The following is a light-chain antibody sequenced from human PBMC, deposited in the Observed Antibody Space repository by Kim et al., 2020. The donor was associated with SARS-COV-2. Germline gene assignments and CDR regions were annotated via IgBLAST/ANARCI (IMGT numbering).Light chain of an antibody. J-gene: IGKJ5*01. V-gene: IGKV1-39*01. CDR1: QSISSY. CDR3: QQSYSTLSIT. CDR2: AAS. Sequence: SGGEKVTITCRASQSISSYLNWYQQKPGKAPKLLIYAASSLQSGVPSRFSGSGSGTDFTLTISSLQPEDFATYYCQQSYSTLSITFGQGTRLEIK.